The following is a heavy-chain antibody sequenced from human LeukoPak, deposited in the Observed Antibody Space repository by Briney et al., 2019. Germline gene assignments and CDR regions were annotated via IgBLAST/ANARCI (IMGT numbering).Heavy chain of an antibody. CDR2: INPNSGGT. D-gene: IGHD3-3*01. CDR1: GYTFTSYG. J-gene: IGHJ3*02. Sequence: GASVKVSCKASGYTFTSYGISWVRQAPGQGLEWMGWINPNSGGTNYAQKFQGRVTMTRDTSISTAYMELSRLRSDDTAVYYCARDPQSPTYYDFWSGYFGAFDIWGQGTMVTVSS. V-gene: IGHV1-2*02. CDR3: ARDPQSPTYYDFWSGYFGAFDI.